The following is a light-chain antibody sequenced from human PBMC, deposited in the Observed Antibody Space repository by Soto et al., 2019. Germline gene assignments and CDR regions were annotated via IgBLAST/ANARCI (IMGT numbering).Light chain of an antibody. CDR2: TGS. J-gene: IGKJ1*01. V-gene: IGKV1-12*01. CDR3: QQTLSFPPT. Sequence: DIQMTQSPSSVSASVGDRVTITCRASQAIDSWLAWYQQKPGEAPKXLIFTGSLLHSGVPPRFSGSGSGTDFTLTISSLQPEDCETYYCQQTLSFPPTFGQGTKVDIK. CDR1: QAIDSW.